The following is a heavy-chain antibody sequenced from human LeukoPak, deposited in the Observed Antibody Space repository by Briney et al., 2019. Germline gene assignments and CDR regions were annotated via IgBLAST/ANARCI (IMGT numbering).Heavy chain of an antibody. J-gene: IGHJ3*02. CDR1: GFTFDDYG. D-gene: IGHD1-20*01. CDR3: ARDEYNWNVDAFDI. V-gene: IGHV3-7*01. Sequence: PGGSLRLSCAASGFTFDDYGMSWVRQAPGKGLEWVANIKEDGSEKYYVDSVKGRFTISRDNAKNSLYLQMNSLRAGDTAVYYCARDEYNWNVDAFDIWGQGTVVTVSS. CDR2: IKEDGSEK.